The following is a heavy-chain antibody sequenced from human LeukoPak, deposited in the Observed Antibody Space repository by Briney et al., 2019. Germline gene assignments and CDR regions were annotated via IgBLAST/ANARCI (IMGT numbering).Heavy chain of an antibody. CDR3: ARSPSSGWYLNWFDP. V-gene: IGHV1-18*01. CDR2: ISAYNGNT. J-gene: IGHJ5*02. CDR1: GYTFTSYG. Sequence: ASVKVSCTASGYTFTSYGISWVRQAPGQGLEWMGWISAYNGNTNYAQKLQGRVTMTTDTSTSTAYMELRSLRSDDTAVYYCARSPSSGWYLNWFDPWGQGTLVTVSS. D-gene: IGHD6-19*01.